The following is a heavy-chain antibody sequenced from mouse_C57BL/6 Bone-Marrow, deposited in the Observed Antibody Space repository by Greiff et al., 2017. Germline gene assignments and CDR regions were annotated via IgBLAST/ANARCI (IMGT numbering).Heavy chain of an antibody. CDR2: INPNNGGT. Sequence: VQLKQSGPELVKPGASVKISCKASGYTFTDYYMNWVKQSHGKSLEWIGDINPNNGGTSYNQKFKGKATLTVDKSSSTAYMELRSLTSEDSAVYYCAQLAYYYGRIYFDYWGQGTTLTVSS. J-gene: IGHJ2*01. CDR1: GYTFTDYY. V-gene: IGHV1-26*01. CDR3: AQLAYYYGRIYFDY. D-gene: IGHD1-1*01.